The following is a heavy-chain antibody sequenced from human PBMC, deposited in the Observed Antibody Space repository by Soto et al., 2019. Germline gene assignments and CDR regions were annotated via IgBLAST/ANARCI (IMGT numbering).Heavy chain of an antibody. CDR3: ARDEPHYITRVRYYYMDV. V-gene: IGHV1-46*03. D-gene: IGHD3-10*01. CDR2: INPSGGST. J-gene: IGHJ6*03. Sequence: ASVKVSCKASGYTFTSYYMRWVRQAPGQGLEWMGIINPSGGSTSYAQKFQGRVTMTRDTSTSTVYMELSSLRSEDTAVYYCARDEPHYITRVRYYYMDVWGKGTTVTVSS. CDR1: GYTFTSYY.